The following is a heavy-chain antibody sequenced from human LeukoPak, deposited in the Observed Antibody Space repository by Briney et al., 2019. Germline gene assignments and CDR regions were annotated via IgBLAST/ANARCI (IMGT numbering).Heavy chain of an antibody. D-gene: IGHD4-17*01. CDR1: GFTFSSYS. J-gene: IGHJ5*02. CDR3: ARDNDYGDYKTGNWFDP. Sequence: GGSLRLSCAASGFTFSSYSMNWVRQAPGKGLEWVSYISSSGSTIYYADSVKGRFTISRDNAKNSLYLQMNSLRAEDTAVYYCARDNDYGDYKTGNWFDPWGQGTLVTVSS. CDR2: ISSSGSTI. V-gene: IGHV3-48*04.